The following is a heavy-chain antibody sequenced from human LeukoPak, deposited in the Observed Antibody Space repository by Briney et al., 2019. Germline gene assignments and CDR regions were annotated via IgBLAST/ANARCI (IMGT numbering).Heavy chain of an antibody. V-gene: IGHV3-53*01. D-gene: IGHD5-18*01. CDR1: GGSFSGYY. J-gene: IGHJ4*02. CDR3: ARESGYSYGYAVDY. Sequence: PSETLSLTCAVYGGSFSGYYWSWVRQAPGKGLEWVSVIYSGGSTYYADSVKGRFTISRDNSKNTLYLQMNSLRAEDTAVYYCARESGYSYGYAVDYWGQGTLVTVSS. CDR2: IYSGGST.